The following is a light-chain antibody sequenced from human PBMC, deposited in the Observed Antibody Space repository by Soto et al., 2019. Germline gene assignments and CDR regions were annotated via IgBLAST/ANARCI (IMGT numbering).Light chain of an antibody. CDR2: EGT. CDR1: SSDVGSYTL. CDR3: CSYGGSRASYV. J-gene: IGLJ1*01. V-gene: IGLV2-23*01. Sequence: QSVLTQPASVSESPGQSITISCSGTSSDVGSYTLVSWYQQYPGKVPKLLIYEGTKRPSGVSHRFSGSKSGNTASLTISALQAEDEADYFCCSYGGSRASYVFGTGTKLTVL.